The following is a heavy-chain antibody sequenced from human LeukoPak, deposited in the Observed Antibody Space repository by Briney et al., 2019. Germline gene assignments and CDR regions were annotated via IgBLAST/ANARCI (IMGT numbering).Heavy chain of an antibody. CDR2: IYYSGSI. CDR1: GGSISSGDYY. J-gene: IGHJ4*02. CDR3: ARDRGYSYGPFDY. D-gene: IGHD5-18*01. V-gene: IGHV4-30-4*01. Sequence: SQTLSLTCTVSGGSISSGDYYWSWLRQSPGKGLEWIGFIYYSGSIYYNPSLKSRVTISADTSKNQFSLKLSSVTAADTAVYYCARDRGYSYGPFDYWGQGTLVTVSS.